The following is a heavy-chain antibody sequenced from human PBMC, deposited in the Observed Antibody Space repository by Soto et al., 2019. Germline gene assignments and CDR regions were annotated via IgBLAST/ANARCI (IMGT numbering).Heavy chain of an antibody. V-gene: IGHV4-59*01. CDR2: IYYSGST. J-gene: IGHJ4*02. D-gene: IGHD3-3*02. Sequence: SETLSLTCTVSDGSISSNYWSWIRQPPGKGLEWIGYIYYSGSTNYSPSLKSRVTISVDTSKNQFSLKLSSVTAADTAVYYCARGGDLGIFLYFDYWGQGTLVTVSS. CDR3: ARGGDLGIFLYFDY. CDR1: DGSISSNY.